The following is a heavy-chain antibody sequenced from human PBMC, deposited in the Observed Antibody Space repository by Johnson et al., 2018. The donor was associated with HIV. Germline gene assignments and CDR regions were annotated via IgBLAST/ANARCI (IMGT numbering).Heavy chain of an antibody. CDR1: GFTFDDYA. Sequence: QVQLVESGGGLVQPGRSLRLSCAASGFTFDDYAMHWVRQAPGKGLEWVAVIWYDGSNKYYADSVRGRFIISRANSKNTLYLQMNSLRAEDTAVYYCARERSRGGYSGYDYGAFDIWGQGTMVTVSS. CDR3: ARERSRGGYSGYDYGAFDI. V-gene: IGHV3-30*04. CDR2: IWYDGSNK. D-gene: IGHD5-12*01. J-gene: IGHJ3*02.